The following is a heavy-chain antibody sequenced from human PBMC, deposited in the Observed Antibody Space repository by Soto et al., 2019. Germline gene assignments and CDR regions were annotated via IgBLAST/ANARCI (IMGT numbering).Heavy chain of an antibody. CDR1: GFTFSSYA. CDR2: ISGSGGST. D-gene: IGHD1-1*01. CDR3: AKDLVQLEIFGFDP. J-gene: IGHJ5*02. Sequence: SGGSLRLSCAASGFTFSSYAMSWVRQAPGKGLEWVSAISGSGGSTYYADSVKGRFTISRDNSKNTLYLQMNSLRAEDTAVYYCAKDLVQLEIFGFDPWGQGTLVTVSS. V-gene: IGHV3-23*01.